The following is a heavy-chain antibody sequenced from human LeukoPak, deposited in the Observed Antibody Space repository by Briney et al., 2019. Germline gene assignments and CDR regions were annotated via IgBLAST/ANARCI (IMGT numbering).Heavy chain of an antibody. Sequence: GGSLRLSCAASGFSFDDYAMHWVRQGPGKGLEWVSGISRNSESIGYADSVKGRFTISRDNSKNTLYLQMNSLRAEDTAVYYCAKDQDGIAAAPDDAFDIWGQGTMVTVSS. CDR2: ISRNSESI. CDR3: AKDQDGIAAAPDDAFDI. D-gene: IGHD6-13*01. CDR1: GFSFDDYA. J-gene: IGHJ3*02. V-gene: IGHV3-9*01.